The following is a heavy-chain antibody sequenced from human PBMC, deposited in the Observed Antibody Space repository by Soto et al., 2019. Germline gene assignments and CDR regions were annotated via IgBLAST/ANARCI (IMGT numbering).Heavy chain of an antibody. V-gene: IGHV3-74*01. Sequence: GGSLRLSCADSGFSFSSYWMHWVRQGPGKGLVWVTRINTDGSSTNYADSVKGRFTISRDNAKNTLYLQMNSLRAEDTAVYYCARSPGGYYIDWGQGTMVTVSS. CDR1: GFSFSSYW. CDR3: ARSPGGYYID. CDR2: INTDGSST. J-gene: IGHJ3*01. D-gene: IGHD3-9*01.